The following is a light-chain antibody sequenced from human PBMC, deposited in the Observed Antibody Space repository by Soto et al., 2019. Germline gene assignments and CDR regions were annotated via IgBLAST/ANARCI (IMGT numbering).Light chain of an antibody. CDR2: DTS. Sequence: EIVLTQSPGTLSLSPGERATLSCRASQSVSNVYLAWYQQKPGQAPRLLIYDTSNRATGIPDRFSGSGSGTDFTLTISRREPEDFAVYYCQQSGSSPRTFGQGTKLEIK. V-gene: IGKV3-20*01. CDR1: QSVSNVY. CDR3: QQSGSSPRT. J-gene: IGKJ2*01.